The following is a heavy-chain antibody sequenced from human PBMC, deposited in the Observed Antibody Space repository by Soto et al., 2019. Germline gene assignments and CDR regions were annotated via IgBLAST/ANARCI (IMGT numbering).Heavy chain of an antibody. D-gene: IGHD6-13*01. V-gene: IGHV1-69*13. Sequence: VKVSCKASGGNFTSYAISWVRQAPGQGLEFMGGIVPLFGTTNYAHKFRGRVTVTADESTSTVFMEMSSLRSEDTAVYYCAKASGRSWYNWFDPWGQGTLVTVSS. CDR1: GGNFTSYA. CDR2: IVPLFGTT. CDR3: AKASGRSWYNWFDP. J-gene: IGHJ5*02.